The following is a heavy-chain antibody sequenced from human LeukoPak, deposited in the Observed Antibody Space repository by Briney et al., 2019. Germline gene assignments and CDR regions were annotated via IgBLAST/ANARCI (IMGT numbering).Heavy chain of an antibody. Sequence: GGSLRLSCAASGFTVSSNYMSWVRQAPGKGLEWVSVIYSGGSTYYADSVKGRFTISRDNSKNTLYLQMNSLRAEDTAVYYCAKDGGGSSRWPHYYYYMDVWGKGTTVTVSS. CDR2: IYSGGST. V-gene: IGHV3-66*01. D-gene: IGHD1-26*01. J-gene: IGHJ6*03. CDR3: AKDGGGSSRWPHYYYYMDV. CDR1: GFTVSSNY.